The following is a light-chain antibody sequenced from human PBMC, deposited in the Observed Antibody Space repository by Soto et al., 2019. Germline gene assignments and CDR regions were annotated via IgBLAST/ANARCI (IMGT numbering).Light chain of an antibody. CDR2: VNSDGSH. CDR3: QTWGTGIRV. J-gene: IGLJ1*01. V-gene: IGLV4-69*01. CDR1: SGHSNFV. Sequence: QPVLTQSPSASASLGASVKLTCTLSSGHSNFVITWHQQQPEKGPRFLMKVNSDGSHKKGDGVPDRFSGSSSGPERYLTISSLQSEDEGDYYCQTWGTGIRVFGTGTKLTVL.